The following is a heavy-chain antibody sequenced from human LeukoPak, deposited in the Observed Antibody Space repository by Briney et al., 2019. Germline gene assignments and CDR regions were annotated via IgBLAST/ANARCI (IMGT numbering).Heavy chain of an antibody. CDR2: IYYSGST. V-gene: IGHV4-59*01. Sequence: SETLSLTCTVSGGSISSFYWSWIRQPPGKGLEWIGSIYYSGSTNYNPSLKSRVTISVDTSKNQFSLKSSSVTAADTAVYYCAKTGGYFSPFDYWGQGTLVTVSS. CDR1: GGSISSFY. D-gene: IGHD4-23*01. CDR3: AKTGGYFSPFDY. J-gene: IGHJ4*02.